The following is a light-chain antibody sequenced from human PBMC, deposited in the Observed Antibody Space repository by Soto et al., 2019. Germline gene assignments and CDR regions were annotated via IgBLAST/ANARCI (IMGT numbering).Light chain of an antibody. CDR1: QDISNF. J-gene: IGKJ2*01. Sequence: DIQLTQSPSFLSSSVGDRVTITCRASQDISNFLAWYQQKPGKAPNLLIYAASTLQSGVPSRFSGSGSGTEFTLTIGSLQPEDFATFYCQQVKSYPRTFGQGTKLEMK. V-gene: IGKV1-9*01. CDR3: QQVKSYPRT. CDR2: AAS.